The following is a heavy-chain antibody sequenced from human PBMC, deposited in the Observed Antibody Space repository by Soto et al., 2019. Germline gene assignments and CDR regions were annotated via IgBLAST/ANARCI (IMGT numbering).Heavy chain of an antibody. Sequence: VQLVESGGGLVQPGRSLRLSCAASGFTFDDYAMHWVRQAPGKGLEWVSGISWNRATISYADSVKGRFTISRDNAKNSLYLQMNSLRAEDTALYYCAKDIGGLYYFDYWGQGTLVTVSS. J-gene: IGHJ4*02. D-gene: IGHD3-10*01. CDR1: GFTFDDYA. CDR3: AKDIGGLYYFDY. CDR2: ISWNRATI. V-gene: IGHV3-9*01.